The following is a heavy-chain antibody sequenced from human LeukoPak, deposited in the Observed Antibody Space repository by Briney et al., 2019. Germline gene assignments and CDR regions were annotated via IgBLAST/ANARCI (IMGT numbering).Heavy chain of an antibody. CDR1: GCSISSYY. CDR3: ARRARGYFDY. V-gene: IGHV4-59*08. J-gene: IGHJ4*02. CDR2: IYYSGST. D-gene: IGHD1-26*01. Sequence: SETLSLTCTASGCSISSYYWSWIRQPPGKGLEWIGYIYYSGSTNYNPSLKSRVTISVDTSKNQFSLKLSSVTAADTAVYYCARRARGYFDYWGQGTLVTVSS.